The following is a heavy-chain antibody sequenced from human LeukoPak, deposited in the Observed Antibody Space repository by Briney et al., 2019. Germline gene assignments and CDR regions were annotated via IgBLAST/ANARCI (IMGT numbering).Heavy chain of an antibody. D-gene: IGHD2-15*01. Sequence: SETLSLTCTVSGGSISSYYWSWIRQPPGKGLEWIGYIYYSGSTNYNPSLKSRVTISVDTSKNQFSLKLSSVTAADTAVYYCARGYCSGGSCYFDYWGQGTLVTVSS. CDR2: IYYSGST. CDR1: GGSISSYY. CDR3: ARGYCSGGSCYFDY. J-gene: IGHJ4*02. V-gene: IGHV4-59*12.